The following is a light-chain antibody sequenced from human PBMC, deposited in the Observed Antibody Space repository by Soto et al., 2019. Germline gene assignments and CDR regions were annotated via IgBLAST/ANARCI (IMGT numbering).Light chain of an antibody. CDR3: QQYNNWPPLT. J-gene: IGKJ4*01. Sequence: EIVMTQSPATLSVSPGERATLSCRASQSVSSNLAWYQQKPGQAPRLLTYGASTRATGIPARFSGSGSGTEFTLIISSLQSEDFAVYYCQQYNNWPPLTFGGGTKVEIK. CDR2: GAS. V-gene: IGKV3-15*01. CDR1: QSVSSN.